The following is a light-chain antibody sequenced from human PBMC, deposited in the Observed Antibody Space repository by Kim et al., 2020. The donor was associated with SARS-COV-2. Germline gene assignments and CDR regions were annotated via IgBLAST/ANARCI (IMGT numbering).Light chain of an antibody. CDR2: STT. V-gene: IGLV7-43*01. CDR1: TGAVTSGYY. J-gene: IGLJ3*02. CDR3: LLSFGGTQNWG. Sequence: QAVVTQEPSLTVSPGGTDTLTCASSTGAVTSGYYSNWFQQKPGQAPRALIYSTTNKHSWPPARFSGSLLGGKAALTLSGVRREDEADYSPLLSFGGTQNWGFGGGTQLPL.